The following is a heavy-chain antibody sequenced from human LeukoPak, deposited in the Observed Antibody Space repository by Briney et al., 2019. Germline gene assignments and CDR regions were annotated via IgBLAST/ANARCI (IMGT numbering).Heavy chain of an antibody. CDR1: GGTFSSYA. D-gene: IGHD2-2*01. J-gene: IGHJ6*03. Sequence: SVKVSCKASGGTFSSYAISWVRQAPGQGLEWMGGIIPIFGTANYAQKFQGRVTITTDESTSTAYMELSSLRSEDTAVYYCARASLSLSSTSGYYYYYMDVWGKGTTVTVSS. V-gene: IGHV1-69*05. CDR2: IIPIFGTA. CDR3: ARASLSLSSTSGYYYYYMDV.